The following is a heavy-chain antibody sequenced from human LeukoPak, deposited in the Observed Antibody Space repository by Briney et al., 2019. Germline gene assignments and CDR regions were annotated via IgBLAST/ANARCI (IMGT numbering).Heavy chain of an antibody. D-gene: IGHD2-15*01. CDR1: GFTFSTYW. Sequence: AGGSLRLSCAASGFTFSTYWMSWVRRAPGKGLEWVANIKQDGSEKYYVDSVKGRFTISRDNAKNSLYLQINSLRAEDTAVYYCARTLGYCSGGSCYLAFDYWGQGTLVTVSS. J-gene: IGHJ4*02. V-gene: IGHV3-7*04. CDR2: IKQDGSEK. CDR3: ARTLGYCSGGSCYLAFDY.